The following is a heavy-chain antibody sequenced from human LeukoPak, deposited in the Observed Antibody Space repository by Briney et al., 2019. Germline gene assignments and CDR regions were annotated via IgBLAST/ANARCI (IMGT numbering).Heavy chain of an antibody. J-gene: IGHJ5*02. CDR2: INHSGST. CDR1: GGSFSGYY. V-gene: IGHV4-34*01. Sequence: PSETLSLTCAVYGGSFSGYYWSWIRQPPGKGLEWIGEINHSGSTNYNPSLKSRVTISVDTSKNQFSLKLSSVTAADTAVYYCARHVDGYHGAYRWFDPWGQGTLVTVSS. D-gene: IGHD3-22*01. CDR3: ARHVDGYHGAYRWFDP.